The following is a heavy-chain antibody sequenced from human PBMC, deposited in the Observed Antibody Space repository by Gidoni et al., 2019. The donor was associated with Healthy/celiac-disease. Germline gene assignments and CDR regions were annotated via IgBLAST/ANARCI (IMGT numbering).Heavy chain of an antibody. CDR1: GCSISSYY. CDR2: IYYSGST. J-gene: IGHJ5*02. Sequence: VQLQESGPGLVKPSETLSLTCTVSGCSISSYYWSWIRQPPGKGLEWIGYIYYSGSTNYNPSLKSRVTISVDTSKNQFSLKLSSVTAADTAVYYCARAGEQQLVPNWFDPWGQGTLVTVSS. D-gene: IGHD6-13*01. CDR3: ARAGEQQLVPNWFDP. V-gene: IGHV4-59*01.